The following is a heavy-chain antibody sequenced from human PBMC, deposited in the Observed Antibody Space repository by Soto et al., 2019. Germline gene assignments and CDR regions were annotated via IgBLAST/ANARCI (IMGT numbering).Heavy chain of an antibody. CDR1: GFTFSSYG. J-gene: IGHJ3*02. CDR3: AKSNWSGYYDAFDI. CDR2: ISYDGSNK. V-gene: IGHV3-30*18. D-gene: IGHD3-3*01. Sequence: GGSLRLSRAASGFTFSSYGMHWVRQAPGKGLEWVAVISYDGSNKYYADSVKGRFTISRDNSKNTLYLQMNSLRAEDTAVYYCAKSNWSGYYDAFDIWGQGTMVTVSS.